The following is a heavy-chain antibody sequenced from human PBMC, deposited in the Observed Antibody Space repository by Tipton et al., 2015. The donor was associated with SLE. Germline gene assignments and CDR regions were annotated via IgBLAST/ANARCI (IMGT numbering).Heavy chain of an antibody. Sequence: SLRLSCAASGFTFSKFAMTWVRQAPGKGFEWVSVIYAGGSTYYGDSVKGRFTVSRDNSKDTVDLQMNSLRPDDTAVYYCARVLEYQLLGWRYFDYWGQGTLVTVPS. D-gene: IGHD2-2*01. CDR3: ARVLEYQLLGWRYFDY. V-gene: IGHV3-23*03. CDR2: IYAGGST. J-gene: IGHJ4*02. CDR1: GFTFSKFA.